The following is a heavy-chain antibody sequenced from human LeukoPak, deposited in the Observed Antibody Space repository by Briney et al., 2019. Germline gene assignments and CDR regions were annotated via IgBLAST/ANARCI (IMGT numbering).Heavy chain of an antibody. CDR3: ARDRLLWFGELAFDI. Sequence: SETLSLTCTVSGGSISSYYWSWIRQPAGKGLEWIGRIYTSGSTNYNPSLKSRVTMSVDTSKNQFSLKLSSVAAADTAVYYCARDRLLWFGELAFDIWGQGTMVTVSS. CDR2: IYTSGST. J-gene: IGHJ3*02. CDR1: GGSISSYY. V-gene: IGHV4-4*07. D-gene: IGHD3-10*01.